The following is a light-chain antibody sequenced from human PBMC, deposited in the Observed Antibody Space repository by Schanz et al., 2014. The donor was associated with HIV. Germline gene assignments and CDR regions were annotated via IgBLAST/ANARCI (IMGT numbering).Light chain of an antibody. CDR2: EVN. J-gene: IGLJ2*01. CDR1: SSDVGGYNY. Sequence: QSALTQPPSASGSPGQSVTISCTGTSSDVGGYNYASWYQHHPGKAPKLLISEVNKRPSGVPDRFSGSKSGNTASLTVSGLQAEDEADYYCSSYEGIHNWVFGGGTKLTVL. CDR3: SSYEGIHNWV. V-gene: IGLV2-8*01.